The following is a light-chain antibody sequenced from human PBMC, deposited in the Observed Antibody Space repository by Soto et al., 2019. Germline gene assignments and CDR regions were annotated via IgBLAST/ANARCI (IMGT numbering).Light chain of an antibody. V-gene: IGKV3-20*01. Sequence: EIVLTQSPGTLSLSPGERATLSCRASQSVRSNYLAWYQQKPGQAPRLLIYGASSRATGIPDRFSGTGSGTDFTITISSPEPEEFAVYYCQQYGGSPYTFGQGTKLEIK. J-gene: IGKJ2*01. CDR2: GAS. CDR3: QQYGGSPYT. CDR1: QSVRSNY.